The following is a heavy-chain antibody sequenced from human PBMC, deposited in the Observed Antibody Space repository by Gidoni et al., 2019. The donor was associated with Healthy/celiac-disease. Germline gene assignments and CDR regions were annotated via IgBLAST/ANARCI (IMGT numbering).Heavy chain of an antibody. Sequence: QVQLQESGPGLVKPSETLSLTCTVSGGSISSYYWSWLRQPPGKGLEWIGYSYYSGSTNYHPSLKSRVTISVDTSKNQFSLKLSSVTAADTAVYYCAREEVQGHGMDVWGQGTTVTVSS. CDR1: GGSISSYY. V-gene: IGHV4-59*01. CDR2: SYYSGST. J-gene: IGHJ6*02. CDR3: AREEVQGHGMDV.